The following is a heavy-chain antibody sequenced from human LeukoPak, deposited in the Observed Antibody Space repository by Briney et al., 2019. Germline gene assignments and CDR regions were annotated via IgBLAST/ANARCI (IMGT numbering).Heavy chain of an antibody. Sequence: ASVKVSCKASGYTFTSYDINWVRQATGQGLEWMGWMNPNSGNTGYAQKFQGRVTMTRNTSISTAYMELSSLRSEDTAVYYCARSGHSYGLRYYYYYMDVWGKGTTVTVSS. V-gene: IGHV1-8*01. D-gene: IGHD5-18*01. CDR2: MNPNSGNT. CDR3: ARSGHSYGLRYYYYYMDV. J-gene: IGHJ6*03. CDR1: GYTFTSYD.